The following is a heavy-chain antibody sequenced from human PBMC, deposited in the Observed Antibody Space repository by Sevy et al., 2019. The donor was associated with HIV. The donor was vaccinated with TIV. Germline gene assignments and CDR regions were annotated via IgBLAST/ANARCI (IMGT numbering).Heavy chain of an antibody. V-gene: IGHV3-30-3*01. CDR1: GFTFNRYS. D-gene: IGHD1-1*01. CDR2: ISFDATNK. J-gene: IGHJ1*01. Sequence: GGSLRLSCAASGFTFNRYSMHWVRQAPGKGLEWVATISFDATNKHYPDSVKGGFTISRDNFRNSLFLQMDSLRPEDTAVYYCALERLSSDVAEYFQNWGQGTLVTISS. CDR3: ALERLSSDVAEYFQN.